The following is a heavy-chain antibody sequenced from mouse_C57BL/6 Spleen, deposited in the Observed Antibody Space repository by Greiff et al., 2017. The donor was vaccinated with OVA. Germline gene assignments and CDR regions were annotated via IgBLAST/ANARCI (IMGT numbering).Heavy chain of an antibody. J-gene: IGHJ1*03. CDR3: ARSRVYYGIRYFDV. CDR2: IDPSDSYT. Sequence: VQLQQPGAELVMPGASVKLSCKASGYTFTSYWMHWVKQRPGQGLEWIGEIDPSDSYTNYNQKFKGKSTLTVDKSSSTAYMQLSSLTSEDSAVYYCARSRVYYGIRYFDVWGTGTTVTVSS. CDR1: GYTFTSYW. D-gene: IGHD2-1*01. V-gene: IGHV1-69*01.